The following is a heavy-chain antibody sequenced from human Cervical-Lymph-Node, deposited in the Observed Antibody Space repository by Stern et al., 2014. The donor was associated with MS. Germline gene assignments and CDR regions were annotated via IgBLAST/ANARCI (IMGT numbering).Heavy chain of an antibody. Sequence: QMQLVQSGTEMRRPGAWVKVSCKTSGFDFSTFGIFWVRQAPGQSLEWGGGITVYNDDRFAAQKFQDRVTASADTSTSTAYLELRDLTSDDTAVYYCARLNSGGGSTDFDVWGQGTLVTVSS. CDR2: ITVYNDDR. CDR1: GFDFSTFG. V-gene: IGHV1-18*04. J-gene: IGHJ4*02. D-gene: IGHD1-26*01. CDR3: ARLNSGGGSTDFDV.